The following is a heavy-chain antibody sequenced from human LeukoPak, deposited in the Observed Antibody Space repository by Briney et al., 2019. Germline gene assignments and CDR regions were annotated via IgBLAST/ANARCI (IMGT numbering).Heavy chain of an antibody. J-gene: IGHJ3*02. CDR3: ARDGADQYDFWSGRDAFDI. D-gene: IGHD3-3*01. CDR2: ISWNSGSI. CDR1: GFTFDDYA. V-gene: IGHV3-9*01. Sequence: GGSLRLSCAASGFTFDDYAMHWVRQAPGKGLEWVSGISWNSGSIGYVDSVKGRFTISRDNAKNSLYLQMNSLRAEDTAVYYCARDGADQYDFWSGRDAFDIWGQGTMVTVSS.